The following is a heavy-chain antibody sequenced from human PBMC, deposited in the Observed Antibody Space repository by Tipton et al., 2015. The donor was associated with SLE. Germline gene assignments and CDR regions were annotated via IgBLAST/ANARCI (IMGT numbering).Heavy chain of an antibody. CDR3: ASGGYGSGSHYLGGWFDP. Sequence: TLSLTCTVSGGSISSHYWSWIRQPAGKGLEWIGSIYYSGSTNYNPSLKSRVTMSVDTSKNQFSLKLSSVTAADTAVYYCASGGYGSGSHYLGGWFDPWGRGTLVTVSS. V-gene: IGHV4-4*07. J-gene: IGHJ5*02. CDR1: GGSISSHY. CDR2: IYYSGST. D-gene: IGHD3-10*01.